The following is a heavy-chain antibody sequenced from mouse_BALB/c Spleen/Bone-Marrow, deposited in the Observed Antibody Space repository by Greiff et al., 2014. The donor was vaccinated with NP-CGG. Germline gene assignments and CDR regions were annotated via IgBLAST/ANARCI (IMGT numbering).Heavy chain of an antibody. Sequence: EVQVVESGGGLVQPGGSLKLSCAASGFTFSSYGMSWVRQTPDKRLELVGSINSNGGSSYYPDNLKGRFTISRDNAKNTLSMQMSSLKSEDTAMYYCARDSDGYYVDYFDYWGQGTTLTVSS. CDR3: ARDSDGYYVDYFDY. CDR2: INSNGGSS. V-gene: IGHV5-6-3*01. J-gene: IGHJ2*01. CDR1: GFTFSSYG. D-gene: IGHD2-3*01.